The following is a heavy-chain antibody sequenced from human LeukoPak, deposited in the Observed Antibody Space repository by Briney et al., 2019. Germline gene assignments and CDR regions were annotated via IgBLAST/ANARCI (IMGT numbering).Heavy chain of an antibody. CDR2: ISAYNGNT. D-gene: IGHD2-21*02. CDR3: ARDHIPYCGGDCYHFDY. Sequence: EASVKVSCKASGYTFTSYGISWVRQAPGQGLEWMGWISAYNGNTNYAQKLQGRVTMTTDTSTSTAYMELRSLRSDDTAVYYCARDHIPYCGGDCYHFDYWGQGTLVTVSS. J-gene: IGHJ4*02. CDR1: GYTFTSYG. V-gene: IGHV1-18*01.